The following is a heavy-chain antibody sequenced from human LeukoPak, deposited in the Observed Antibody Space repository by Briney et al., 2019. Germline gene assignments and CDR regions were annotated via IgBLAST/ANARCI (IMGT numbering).Heavy chain of an antibody. CDR1: KFPFSSYA. J-gene: IGHJ4*02. Sequence: GSLRLSCAASKFPFSSYAMHWVRQAPGKGLEWVAVMSYDGSNKYYADSMKGRFTISRDNSKNTLYLQMNSLRAEDTAVYYCASFRSNYFDYWGQGTLVTVSS. CDR2: MSYDGSNK. D-gene: IGHD3-3*01. CDR3: ASFRSNYFDY. V-gene: IGHV3-30*03.